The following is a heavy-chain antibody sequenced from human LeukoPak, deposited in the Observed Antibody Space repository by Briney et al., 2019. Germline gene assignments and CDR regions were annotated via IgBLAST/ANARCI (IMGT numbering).Heavy chain of an antibody. Sequence: ASVKVSCKASGYTFTGYYLHWVRQAPGQGLEWMGIINPSGGSTSYAQKFQGRVTMTRDTSTSTVYMELSSLRSEDTAVYYCARDRDPYYYDSTGFFDYWGQGTLVTVSS. CDR2: INPSGGST. CDR3: ARDRDPYYYDSTGFFDY. V-gene: IGHV1-46*01. CDR1: GYTFTGYY. D-gene: IGHD3-22*01. J-gene: IGHJ4*02.